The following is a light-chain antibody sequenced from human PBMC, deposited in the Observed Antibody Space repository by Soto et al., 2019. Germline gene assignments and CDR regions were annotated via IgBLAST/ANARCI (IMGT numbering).Light chain of an antibody. CDR1: QSVSSSY. CDR3: QQYDSSPIT. V-gene: IGKV3-20*01. Sequence: EIVLTQSPVTLSLSPGERATLSCRASQSVSSSYLAWYQQKPGQAPRLLIYGASSRATGIPDRFSGSGSGTDFTLTISRLEPEDFAVYYWQQYDSSPITFGQGTRLEIK. CDR2: GAS. J-gene: IGKJ5*01.